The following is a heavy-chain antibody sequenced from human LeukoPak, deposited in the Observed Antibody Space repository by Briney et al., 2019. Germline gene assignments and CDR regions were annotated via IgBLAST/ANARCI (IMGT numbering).Heavy chain of an antibody. D-gene: IGHD6-6*01. CDR2: INHSGST. J-gene: IGHJ6*03. CDR3: ARTSSSPRLWYYMDV. V-gene: IGHV4-34*01. Sequence: SETLSLTCTVSDYSISSGYGYYWSWIRQPPGKGLEWIGEINHSGSTNYNPSLKSRVTISVDTSKNQFSLKLSSVTAADTAVYYCARTSSSPRLWYYMDVWGKGTTVTVSS. CDR1: DYSISSGYGYY.